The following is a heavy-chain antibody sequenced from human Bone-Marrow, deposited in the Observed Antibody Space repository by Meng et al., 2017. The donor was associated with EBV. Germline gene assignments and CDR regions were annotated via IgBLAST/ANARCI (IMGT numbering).Heavy chain of an antibody. J-gene: IGHJ4*02. CDR3: ARVRSVATITLFDY. Sequence: GHVPQWGAVLFKPSETLSLTCAVDGGSFSGYYWSWIRQPPGKGLEWIGEINHSGSTNYNPSLKSRVTISVDTSKNQFSLKLSSVTAADTAVYYCARVRSVATITLFDYWGQGTLVTVSS. CDR2: INHSGST. V-gene: IGHV4-34*01. D-gene: IGHD5-24*01. CDR1: GGSFSGYY.